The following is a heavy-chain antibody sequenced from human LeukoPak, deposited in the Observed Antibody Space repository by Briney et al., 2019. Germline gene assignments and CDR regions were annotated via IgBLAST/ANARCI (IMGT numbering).Heavy chain of an antibody. CDR2: IYYSGST. Sequence: SETLSLTCTVSVGPINDYYWSWIRQPPGKGLEWIAWIYYSGSTNYNPSLKSRVTISVNTSKNQFSLKLTSVTAADTAVYYCARVDSSDAGNFDYWGQGTLVTVSS. J-gene: IGHJ4*02. D-gene: IGHD2-15*01. CDR3: ARVDSSDAGNFDY. CDR1: VGPINDYY. V-gene: IGHV4-59*08.